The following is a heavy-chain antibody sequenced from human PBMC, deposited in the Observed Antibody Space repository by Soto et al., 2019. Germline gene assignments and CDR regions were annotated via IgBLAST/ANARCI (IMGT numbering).Heavy chain of an antibody. CDR3: ARDLAKGGGSAGFDY. Sequence: ASVKVPCNSSGYTFTVYDMHWVRQAPGQGLEWMGWINPKSGGTMYPQKFQGRVTMTWDTSISTAYMALTRLRSDDTAVYYCARDLAKGGGSAGFDYWGQGTLVNVSS. CDR2: INPKSGGT. D-gene: IGHD1-26*01. V-gene: IGHV1-2*02. J-gene: IGHJ4*02. CDR1: GYTFTVYD.